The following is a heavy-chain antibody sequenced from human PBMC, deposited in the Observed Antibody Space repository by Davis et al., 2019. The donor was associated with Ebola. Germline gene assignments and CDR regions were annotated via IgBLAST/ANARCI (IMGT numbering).Heavy chain of an antibody. D-gene: IGHD4-23*01. V-gene: IGHV4-34*01. CDR3: ARARGYGGNPRLDY. Sequence: MPSETLSLTCAVYGGSFSGYYWSWIRQLPGKGLEWIGEINHSGSTNYNPSLKSRVTISVDTSKNQFSLKLSSVTAADTAVYSFARARGYGGNPRLDYWGQGTLVTVSS. J-gene: IGHJ4*02. CDR2: INHSGST. CDR1: GGSFSGYY.